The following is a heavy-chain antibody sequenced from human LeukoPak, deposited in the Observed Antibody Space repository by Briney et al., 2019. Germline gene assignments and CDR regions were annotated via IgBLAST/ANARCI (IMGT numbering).Heavy chain of an antibody. J-gene: IGHJ4*02. Sequence: PSETLSLTCTVSGGSISSSTYYWGWIRQPPGKGLEWIGSIFYSGGTYYNPSLKSRVTVSLDTSKNQFSLKVSSVTAADTAVYYCATTDGREPFWGQGTLVTVSS. CDR1: GGSISSSTYY. D-gene: IGHD1-14*01. CDR2: IFYSGGT. V-gene: IGHV4-39*07. CDR3: ATTDGREPF.